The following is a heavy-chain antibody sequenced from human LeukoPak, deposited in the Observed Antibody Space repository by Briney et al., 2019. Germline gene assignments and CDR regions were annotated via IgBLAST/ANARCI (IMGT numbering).Heavy chain of an antibody. V-gene: IGHV4-31*03. CDR2: IYYSGST. CDR1: GGSISSGGYY. CDR3: ARDVAAGTDY. Sequence: SQTLTLTCTVSGGSISSGGYYWSWIRQHPGKGLEWIGYIYYSGSTYYNPSLKSRVTISVDTSKNQFSLKLSSVTAADTAVYYCARDVAAGTDYWGQGTLVTVSS. D-gene: IGHD6-13*01. J-gene: IGHJ4*02.